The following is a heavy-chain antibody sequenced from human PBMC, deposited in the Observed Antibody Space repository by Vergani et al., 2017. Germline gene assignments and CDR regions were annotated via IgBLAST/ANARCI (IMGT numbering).Heavy chain of an antibody. J-gene: IGHJ6*03. CDR3: GSSTQGYYYYYMDV. CDR2: IYRTGRT. CDR1: GFSIDNGYY. Sequence: QVQLQESGPGLVKPSENLSLTCAVSGFSIDNGYYWDWIRQPPGKGLEWIGGIYRTGRTHFNPSLKSRVTISVDTSNNHFSLRLNSLTAADTAVYYCGSSTQGYYYYYMDVWGKGTTVTVSS. D-gene: IGHD2-2*01. V-gene: IGHV4-38-2*01.